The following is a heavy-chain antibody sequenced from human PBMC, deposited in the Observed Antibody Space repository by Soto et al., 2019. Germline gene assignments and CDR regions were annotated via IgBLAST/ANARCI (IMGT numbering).Heavy chain of an antibody. J-gene: IGHJ4*02. CDR2: TYYRSKWYN. V-gene: IGHV6-1*01. D-gene: IGHD6-19*01. Sequence: SQTLSLTCAISGDSVSSNSAAWNWIRQSPSIGLEWLGRTYYRSKWYNDYAVSVKSRITINPDTSKNQFSLQLNSVTPEDTAVYYCARGESISVAWFDYWGQGTLVTVSS. CDR1: GDSVSSNSAA. CDR3: ARGESISVAWFDY.